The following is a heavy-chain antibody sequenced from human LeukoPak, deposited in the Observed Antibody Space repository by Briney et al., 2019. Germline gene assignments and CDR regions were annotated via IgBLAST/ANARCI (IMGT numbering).Heavy chain of an antibody. CDR1: GGTFSSYA. D-gene: IGHD3-3*01. CDR3: ARDIYDRWSGYPNYYYYMDV. J-gene: IGHJ6*03. CDR2: IIPIFGTA. Sequence: SVKVSCKASGGTFSSYAISWVRQAPGQGLEWMGGIIPIFGTANYAQKFQGRVTITTDGSTSTAYMELSSLRSEDTAVYYCARDIYDRWSGYPNYYYYMDVWGKGTTVTVSS. V-gene: IGHV1-69*05.